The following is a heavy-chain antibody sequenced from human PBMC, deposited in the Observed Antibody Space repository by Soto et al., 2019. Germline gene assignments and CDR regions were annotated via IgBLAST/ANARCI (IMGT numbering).Heavy chain of an antibody. Sequence: ASVKVSCKASGYTFTGYYMHWVRQAPGQGLEWMGWINPNSGGTNYAQKFQGWVTMTRDTSISTAYMELSRLRSEDTAVYYCARMASFGTLNWFDPWGQGTLVTV. CDR1: GYTFTGYY. CDR2: INPNSGGT. D-gene: IGHD3-16*01. V-gene: IGHV1-2*04. J-gene: IGHJ5*02. CDR3: ARMASFGTLNWFDP.